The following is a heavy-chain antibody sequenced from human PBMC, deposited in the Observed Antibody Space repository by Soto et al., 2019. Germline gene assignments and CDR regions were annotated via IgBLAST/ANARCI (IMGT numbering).Heavy chain of an antibody. CDR1: GFTFSSYA. D-gene: IGHD3-22*01. Sequence: EVQLVESGGGLVQPGGSLTLSCAASGFTFSSYAMSWVRQAPGKGLEWVSAISGSGCSTYYADSVKGLFTISRDNSKNTLYLQMTGLRADDTAVYSCAKPRHYYDSSGYPDYWGQGTLVTVAS. CDR3: AKPRHYYDSSGYPDY. J-gene: IGHJ4*02. CDR2: ISGSGCST. V-gene: IGHV3-23*04.